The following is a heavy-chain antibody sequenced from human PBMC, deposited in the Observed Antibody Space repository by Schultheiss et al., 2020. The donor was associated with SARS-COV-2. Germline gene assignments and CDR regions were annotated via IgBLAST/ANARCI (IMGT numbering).Heavy chain of an antibody. CDR3: ARKMGEYYYYGMDV. J-gene: IGHJ6*02. CDR2: ISSSGSTI. D-gene: IGHD1-26*01. V-gene: IGHV3-48*04. Sequence: GGSLRLSCAASGFTFSSYSMNWVRQAPGKGLEWVSYISSSGSTIYYADSVKGRFTISRDNAKNSLYLQMNSLRAEDTAVYYCARKMGEYYYYGMDVWGQGTTVTVSS. CDR1: GFTFSSYS.